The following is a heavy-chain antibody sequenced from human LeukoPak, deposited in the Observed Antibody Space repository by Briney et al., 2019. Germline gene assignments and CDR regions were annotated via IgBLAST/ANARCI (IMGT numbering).Heavy chain of an antibody. J-gene: IGHJ4*02. CDR3: AREGSATARPFVSNDY. CDR2: IHTSGNT. V-gene: IGHV4-4*07. Sequence: PSETLSLTCTVSGGSISSYYWSWIRQPAGKGLEWIGRIHTSGNTDHNPSLKSRVTISVDTSKNQFSLKVRSVTAADTAVYYCAREGSATARPFVSNDYWGQGTLVTVSS. CDR1: GGSISSYY. D-gene: IGHD6-6*01.